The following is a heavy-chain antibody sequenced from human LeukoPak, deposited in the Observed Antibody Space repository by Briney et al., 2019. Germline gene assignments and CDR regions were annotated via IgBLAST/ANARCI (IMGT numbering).Heavy chain of an antibody. CDR2: ISSSSSYI. D-gene: IGHD3-16*01. Sequence: GGSLRLSCAASGFTFSSYSMNWVRQPPGKGLEWVSSISSSSSYIYYADSVKGRFTISRDNAKNSLYLQMNSLRAEDTAVYYCAIVGEYPDAFDIWGQGTMVTVSS. J-gene: IGHJ3*02. V-gene: IGHV3-21*01. CDR3: AIVGEYPDAFDI. CDR1: GFTFSSYS.